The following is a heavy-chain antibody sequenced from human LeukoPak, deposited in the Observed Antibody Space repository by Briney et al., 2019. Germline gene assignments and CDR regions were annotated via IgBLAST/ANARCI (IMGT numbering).Heavy chain of an antibody. V-gene: IGHV3-23*01. Sequence: GGSLRLSCAASGFTFSSYAMSWVRQAPGKGLEWVSAISGSGGSTYYADSVKGRFTISRDNSKNTLYLQMNSLRAEDTAVYYCAKGYCSSTSCSTCYYYGMDVWGQGTTVTVSS. D-gene: IGHD2-2*01. CDR2: ISGSGGST. J-gene: IGHJ6*02. CDR1: GFTFSSYA. CDR3: AKGYCSSTSCSTCYYYGMDV.